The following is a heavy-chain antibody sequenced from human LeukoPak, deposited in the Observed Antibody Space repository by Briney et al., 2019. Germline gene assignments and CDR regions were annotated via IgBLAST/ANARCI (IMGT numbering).Heavy chain of an antibody. CDR1: CGSVSSGSYY. D-gene: IGHD6-19*01. CDR2: IYYSGST. V-gene: IGHV4-61*01. J-gene: IGHJ5*02. Sequence: PSETLSLTCTVSCGSVSSGSYYWSRIRQPPGKGLEWIGYIYYSGSTNYNPSLKSRVTISVDTSKNQFSLKLSSVTAADTAVYYCARAEQWLTKGGWFDPWGQGALVTVSS. CDR3: ARAEQWLTKGGWFDP.